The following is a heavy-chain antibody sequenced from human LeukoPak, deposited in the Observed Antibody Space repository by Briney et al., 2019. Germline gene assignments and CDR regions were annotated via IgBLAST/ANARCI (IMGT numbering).Heavy chain of an antibody. CDR3: ARGYNWNYFLPPKENAFDI. Sequence: SETLSLTCTGSGYSISSGYYWGWIRQPPGKGLEWIGSIYHSGSTYYNPSLKSRVTISVDTSKNQFSLKLSSVTAAGTAVYYCARGYNWNYFLPPKENAFDIWGQGTMVTVSS. D-gene: IGHD1-7*01. CDR2: IYHSGST. J-gene: IGHJ3*02. CDR1: GYSISSGYY. V-gene: IGHV4-38-2*02.